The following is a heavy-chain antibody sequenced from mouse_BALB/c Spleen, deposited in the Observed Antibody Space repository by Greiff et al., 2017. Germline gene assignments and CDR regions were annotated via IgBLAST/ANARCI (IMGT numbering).Heavy chain of an antibody. D-gene: IGHD2-1*01. Sequence: EVKLVESGGGLVQPGGSLKLSCAASGFTFSSYGMSWVRQTPDKRLELVATINSNGGSNYSTDSVKGRFTISRDNAKNTLYLQMSRLKSEDTAMYYGARGYGNYDPYYFDYWGQGTLVTVSA. CDR2: INSNGGSN. V-gene: IGHV5-6-3*01. J-gene: IGHJ3*01. CDR1: GFTFSSYG. CDR3: ARGYGNYDPYYFDY.